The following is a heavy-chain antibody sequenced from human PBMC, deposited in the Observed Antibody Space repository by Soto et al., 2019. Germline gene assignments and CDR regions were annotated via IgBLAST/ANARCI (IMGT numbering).Heavy chain of an antibody. CDR3: AKNQERELPRVIDF. CDR2: MSGSSSTT. J-gene: IGHJ4*02. D-gene: IGHD1-7*01. CDR1: GLTFSNYA. Sequence: GGSLRLSCATSGLTFSNYAMSWVRQAPGGGLEWVSSMSGSSSTTYYADSVRGRFAISRDRSKNTLYLQMSSLRAEDTALYYCAKNQERELPRVIDFWGQGTLVTVSS. V-gene: IGHV3-23*01.